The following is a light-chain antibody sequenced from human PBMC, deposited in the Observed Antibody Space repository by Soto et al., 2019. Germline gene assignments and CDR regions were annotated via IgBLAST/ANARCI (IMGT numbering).Light chain of an antibody. V-gene: IGLV4-69*01. Sequence: QPVLTQSPSASASLGASVKLTCTLSSGHSSYAIAWQQQQPEKGPRCLMRLKSDGSHIKGDGIPDRFSGSSSGAERYLTISSIQSEDEADYYCQTWGTGIRVFGGGTKVTVL. CDR1: SGHSSYA. CDR2: LKSDGSH. J-gene: IGLJ3*02. CDR3: QTWGTGIRV.